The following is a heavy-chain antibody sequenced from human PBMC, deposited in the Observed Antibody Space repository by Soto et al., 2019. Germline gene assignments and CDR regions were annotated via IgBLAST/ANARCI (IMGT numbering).Heavy chain of an antibody. J-gene: IGHJ6*03. CDR1: GYTFTSYG. V-gene: IGHV1-18*01. D-gene: IGHD2-2*01. CDR2: ISAYNGNT. CDR3: ARDSERDIVVVPAAMVGEYYYYYYYMDV. Sequence: ASVKVSCKASGYTFTSYGISWVRQAPGQGLEWMGWISAYNGNTNYAQKLQGRVTMTTDTSTSTAYMELRSLRSDDTAVYYCARDSERDIVVVPAAMVGEYYYYYYYMDVWGKGTTVTVSS.